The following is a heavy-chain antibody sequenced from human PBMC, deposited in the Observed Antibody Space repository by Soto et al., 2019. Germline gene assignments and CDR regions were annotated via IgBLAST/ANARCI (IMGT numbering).Heavy chain of an antibody. Sequence: QVQLVDSGGAVVQPGRSLRLSCAASGFTFSYYGMHWVRQAPGKGLEWVAFTSNDGSTAYYADSVKGRFTVSRDNSKNMLYLQMTTLRTEDTAVYYCARGPSHGAFDYWGQGSLVTGSS. CDR3: ARGPSHGAFDY. J-gene: IGHJ4*02. D-gene: IGHD3-16*01. CDR2: TSNDGSTA. V-gene: IGHV3-30*03. CDR1: GFTFSYYG.